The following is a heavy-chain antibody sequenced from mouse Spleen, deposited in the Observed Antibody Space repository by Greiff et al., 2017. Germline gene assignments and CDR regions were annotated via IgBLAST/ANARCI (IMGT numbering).Heavy chain of an antibody. Sequence: LQQPGSELVRPGASVKLSCKASGYTFTSYWMHWVKQRPGQGLEWIGNIYPGSGSTNYDEKFKSKATLTVDTSSSTAYMQLSSLTSEDSAVYYCTNDGYQNYFDYWGQGTTLTVSS. D-gene: IGHD2-3*01. CDR3: TNDGYQNYFDY. CDR1: GYTFTSYW. CDR2: IYPGSGST. J-gene: IGHJ2*01. V-gene: IGHV1S22*01.